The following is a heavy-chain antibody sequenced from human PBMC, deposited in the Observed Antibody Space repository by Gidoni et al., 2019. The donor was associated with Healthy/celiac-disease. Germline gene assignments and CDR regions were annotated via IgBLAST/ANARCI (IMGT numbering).Heavy chain of an antibody. D-gene: IGHD6-19*01. CDR1: GFTFSSYA. J-gene: IGHJ4*02. CDR3: ATLAVAGTGVDY. V-gene: IGHV3-30-3*01. Sequence: QVQLVESGGGVVQPGRSLRLSCAASGFTFSSYAMHWVRQAPGKGLEWVAVISYDGSNKYYADSVKGRFTISRDNSKNTLYLQMNSLRAEDTAVYYCATLAVAGTGVDYWGQGTLVTVSS. CDR2: ISYDGSNK.